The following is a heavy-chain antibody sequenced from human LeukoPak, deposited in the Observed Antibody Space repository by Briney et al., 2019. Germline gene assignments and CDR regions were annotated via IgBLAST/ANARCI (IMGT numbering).Heavy chain of an antibody. Sequence: GGSLRLSCAASGFTFSGSAMHWVRQASGKGLEWVGRIRSKANSYATAYAASVKGRFTISRDDSKNTAYLQMNSLKTEDTAVYYCTTELVIRPNHYWGQGTLVTVSS. CDR1: GFTFSGSA. V-gene: IGHV3-73*01. J-gene: IGHJ4*02. CDR3: TTELVIRPNHY. CDR2: IRSKANSYAT. D-gene: IGHD3-9*01.